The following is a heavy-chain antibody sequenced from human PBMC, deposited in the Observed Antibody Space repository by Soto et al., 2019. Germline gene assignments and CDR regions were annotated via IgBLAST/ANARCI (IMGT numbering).Heavy chain of an antibody. J-gene: IGHJ3*02. D-gene: IGHD5-12*01. CDR1: GFTFSSYG. CDR3: AKEYSGYDDAFDI. Sequence: GGSLRLSCAASGFTFSSYGMHWVRQAPGKGLEWVAVISYDGSNKYYADSVKGRFTISGDNSKNTLYLQMNSLRAEDTAVYYCAKEYSGYDDAFDIWGQGTMVTVSS. CDR2: ISYDGSNK. V-gene: IGHV3-30*18.